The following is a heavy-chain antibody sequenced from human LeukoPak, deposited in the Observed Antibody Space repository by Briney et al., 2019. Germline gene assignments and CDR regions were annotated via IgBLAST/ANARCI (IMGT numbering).Heavy chain of an antibody. CDR2: ISWNSGSI. Sequence: GRSLRLSCAASGFTFDDYAMHWVRQAPGKGLEWVSGISWNSGSIGYADSVKGRFTISRDSAKNSLYLQMNSLRAEDTALYYCAKDIAAAGHDAFDIWGQGTMVTVSS. D-gene: IGHD6-13*01. V-gene: IGHV3-9*01. CDR1: GFTFDDYA. CDR3: AKDIAAAGHDAFDI. J-gene: IGHJ3*02.